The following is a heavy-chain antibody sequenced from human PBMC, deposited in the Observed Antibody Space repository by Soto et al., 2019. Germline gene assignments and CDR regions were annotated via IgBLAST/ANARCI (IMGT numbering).Heavy chain of an antibody. CDR2: IDPSDSYT. Sequence: GESLKISCKGSGYSFTSYWISWVRQMPGKGLEWMGRIDPSDSYTNYSPSFQGHVTISADKSISTAYLQWSSLKASDTAMYYCARADTMVRGVKGAFDIWGQGTMVTVSS. J-gene: IGHJ3*02. CDR3: ARADTMVRGVKGAFDI. D-gene: IGHD3-10*01. CDR1: GYSFTSYW. V-gene: IGHV5-10-1*01.